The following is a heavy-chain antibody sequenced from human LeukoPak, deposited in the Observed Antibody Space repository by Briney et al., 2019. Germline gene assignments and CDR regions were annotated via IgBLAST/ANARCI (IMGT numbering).Heavy chain of an antibody. V-gene: IGHV4-4*07. CDR3: ASGTTVTNFAY. CDR1: GGSISSYY. Sequence: SETLSLTCTVSGGSISSYYWSWVRQPAGKGLEWIGRIYASGNTNYNPSLKGRLTMTVDTSKNQSSLNLSSVTAADTAVYYCASGTTVTNFAYWGQGTLVTVSS. J-gene: IGHJ4*02. CDR2: IYASGNT. D-gene: IGHD4-17*01.